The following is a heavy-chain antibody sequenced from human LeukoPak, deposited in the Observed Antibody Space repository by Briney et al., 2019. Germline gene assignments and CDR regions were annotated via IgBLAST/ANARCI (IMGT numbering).Heavy chain of an antibody. CDR3: ARVLGGLLWFGEPDHDAFDI. Sequence: PGGSLRLSCAASGFTFSSYGMHWVRQAPGKGLEWVAVISYDGSNKYYADSVKGRFTISRDNSKNTLYLQMNSLRAEDTAVYYCARVLGGLLWFGEPDHDAFDIWGQGTMVTVSS. CDR1: GFTFSSYG. J-gene: IGHJ3*02. D-gene: IGHD3-10*01. CDR2: ISYDGSNK. V-gene: IGHV3-30*03.